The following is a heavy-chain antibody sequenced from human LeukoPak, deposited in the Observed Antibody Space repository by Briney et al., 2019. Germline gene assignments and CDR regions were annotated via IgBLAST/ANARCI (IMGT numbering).Heavy chain of an antibody. D-gene: IGHD1-26*01. V-gene: IGHV3-53*01. CDR2: IYSGGST. CDR3: ARGGSYLSAFDI. CDR1: GFTYSKYA. Sequence: GGSLRLSCAASGFTYSKYAMSWVRQAPGKGLEWVSIIYSGGSTFYADSVKGRFTISRDNSKNTLYLQMNSLRAEDTAVYYCARGGSYLSAFDIWGQGTMVTVSS. J-gene: IGHJ3*02.